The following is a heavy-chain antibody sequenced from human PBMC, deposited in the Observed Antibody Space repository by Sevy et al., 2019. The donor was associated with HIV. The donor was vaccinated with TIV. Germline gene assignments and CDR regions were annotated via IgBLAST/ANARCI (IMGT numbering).Heavy chain of an antibody. D-gene: IGHD3-22*01. V-gene: IGHV3-48*01. CDR2: ISSSSSTI. J-gene: IGHJ4*02. CDR3: ARDYSYYDSSGYYEQFYFDY. CDR1: GFTFSSYS. Sequence: GGSLRLSCAASGFTFSSYSMNWVRQAPGKGLEWVSYISSSSSTIYYADSVKGRFTISRDNAKNSLYLQMNSLRAEDTAVYYCARDYSYYDSSGYYEQFYFDYWGQGTLVIVSS.